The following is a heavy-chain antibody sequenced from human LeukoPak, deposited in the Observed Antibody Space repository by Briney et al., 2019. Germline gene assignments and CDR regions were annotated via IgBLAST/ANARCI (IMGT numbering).Heavy chain of an antibody. Sequence: SETLSLTCTVSGYSISSGYYWGWIRQPPGKGLEWSGSIYHSGSTYYNPSLKSRVPISVDTSKDPFPLKLGSVTGADPAVYYCARDPGIVVVPAADWGQGTLVTVSS. J-gene: IGHJ4*02. D-gene: IGHD2-2*01. V-gene: IGHV4-38-2*02. CDR3: ARDPGIVVVPAAD. CDR1: GYSISSGYY. CDR2: IYHSGST.